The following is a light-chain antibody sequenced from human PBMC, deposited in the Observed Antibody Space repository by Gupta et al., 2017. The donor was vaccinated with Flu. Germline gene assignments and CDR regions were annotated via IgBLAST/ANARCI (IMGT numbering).Light chain of an antibody. CDR2: EVS. Sequence: QSALTQPASVSGSPGQSITISCTGTSSDVGGYNCVAWYQQHPGKVPKLLIYEVSNRPSGVSNRFSASKSGNTASLTISGLQTEDEADYYCSSYTSTYTLVFGGGTKVTV. V-gene: IGLV2-14*01. J-gene: IGLJ3*02. CDR3: SSYTSTYTLV. CDR1: SSDVGGYNC.